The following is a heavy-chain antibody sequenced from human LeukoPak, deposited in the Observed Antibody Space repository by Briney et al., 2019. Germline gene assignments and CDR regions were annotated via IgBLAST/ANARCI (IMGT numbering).Heavy chain of an antibody. Sequence: SETLSLTCTVSGGSISSHYWSWIRQPPGKGLEWIGYIYYSGSTNYNPSLKSRVTISLDTSRNQFSLKLRSVTAADTAVYYCARDVSLAGLDAFEIWGQGTMVTVSS. CDR3: ARDVSLAGLDAFEI. D-gene: IGHD6-19*01. J-gene: IGHJ3*02. V-gene: IGHV4-59*11. CDR1: GGSISSHY. CDR2: IYYSGST.